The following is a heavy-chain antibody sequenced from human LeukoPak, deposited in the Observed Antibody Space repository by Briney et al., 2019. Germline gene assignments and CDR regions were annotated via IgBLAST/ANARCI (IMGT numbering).Heavy chain of an antibody. J-gene: IGHJ4*02. CDR3: AKDPTDY. Sequence: GGSLRLSCTASGFTFGDYAMSWFRQAPGKGLEWVAVISYDGSNKYYADSVKGRFTISRDNSKNTLYLQMNSLRAEDTAVYYCAKDPTDYWGQGTLVTVSS. V-gene: IGHV3-30*04. CDR2: ISYDGSNK. CDR1: GFTFGDYA.